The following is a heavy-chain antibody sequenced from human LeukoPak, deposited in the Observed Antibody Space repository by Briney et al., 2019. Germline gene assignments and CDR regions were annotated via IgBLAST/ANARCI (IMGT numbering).Heavy chain of an antibody. D-gene: IGHD3-16*01. CDR2: INTYNGNT. Sequence: ASVTVSCTASGYTFNIYGISWVRQAPGQGLEWMGWINTYNGNTNYAPKLQDRVTMTTDTPTSTVYMEVRSLGSDDTAVYYCARDWGSIKVITDFWGQGTLVTVSS. J-gene: IGHJ4*02. CDR3: ARDWGSIKVITDF. CDR1: GYTFNIYG. V-gene: IGHV1-18*01.